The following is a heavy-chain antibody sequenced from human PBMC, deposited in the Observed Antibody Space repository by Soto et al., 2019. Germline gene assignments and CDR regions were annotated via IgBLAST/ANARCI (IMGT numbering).Heavy chain of an antibody. D-gene: IGHD1-26*01. CDR3: ASHSGSHGMDV. CDR2: VYYSGST. V-gene: IGHV4-39*01. J-gene: IGHJ6*02. CDR1: GGSISSSSYY. Sequence: ALALTFTVSGGSISSSSYYWCWIRQPPGKGLEGIGRVYYSGSTYYNPSLKSRVAISVDTSKNQFSLKLSSVTAADTAVYYCASHSGSHGMDVWGQGTRVTVSS.